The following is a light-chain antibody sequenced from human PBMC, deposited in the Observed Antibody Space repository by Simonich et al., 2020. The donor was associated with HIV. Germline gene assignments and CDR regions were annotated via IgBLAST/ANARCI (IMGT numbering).Light chain of an antibody. Sequence: DIVMTQSPDSLAVSLGERATINCKSSQSVLYSFNNTNYLAGYQQKPGQPPKLLIYWASTRESGVPDRFSGSGSGTDFTLTISSLQAEDVAVYYCQQYYSTPLTFGQGTKVEIK. CDR1: QSVLYSFNNTNY. CDR3: QQYYSTPLT. CDR2: WAS. J-gene: IGKJ1*01. V-gene: IGKV4-1*01.